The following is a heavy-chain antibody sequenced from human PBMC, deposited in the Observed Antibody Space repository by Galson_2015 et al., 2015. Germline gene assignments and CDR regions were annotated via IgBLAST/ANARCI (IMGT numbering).Heavy chain of an antibody. J-gene: IGHJ1*01. Sequence: SLRLSCAASGFTFSSYSMNWVRQAPGKGLEWVSSISSSGTYIYYADSLKGRFTISRDNAKNSLYLQMNSLRAEDTAVFYCTRGLASGDFEHFQDWGQGTLVTVSS. CDR3: TRGLASGDFEHFQD. CDR1: GFTFSSYS. V-gene: IGHV3-21*01. D-gene: IGHD4-17*01. CDR2: ISSSGTYI.